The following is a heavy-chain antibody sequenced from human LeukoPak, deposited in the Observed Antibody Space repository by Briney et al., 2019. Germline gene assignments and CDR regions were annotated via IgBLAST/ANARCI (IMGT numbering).Heavy chain of an antibody. CDR1: GGSISSGGYY. CDR2: IYYSGST. Sequence: PSETLSLTCTVSGGSISSGGYYWSWIRQHPGKGLEWIGYIYYSGSTYYNPSLKSRVTISVDTSKNQFSLKLSSVTAADTAVYYCARQTPPYRLGIDYWGQGTLVTVSS. V-gene: IGHV4-31*03. D-gene: IGHD7-27*01. J-gene: IGHJ4*02. CDR3: ARQTPPYRLGIDY.